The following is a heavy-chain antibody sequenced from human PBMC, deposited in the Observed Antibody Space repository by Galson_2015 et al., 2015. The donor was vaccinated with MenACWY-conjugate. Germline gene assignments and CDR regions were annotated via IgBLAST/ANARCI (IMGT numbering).Heavy chain of an antibody. J-gene: IGHJ3*01. CDR2: ISGSGDST. Sequence: SLRFPCAASGSTLSSNAMSWARQAPAKGLEWVSVISGSGDSTYPADFVKGRFNISRDNSKTTVYLQMNSLRAEDTAVYYCEKGIRTGNLNAFEVWGQGTMVTVSS. CDR3: EKGIRTGNLNAFEV. D-gene: IGHD4-23*01. V-gene: IGHV3-23*01. CDR1: GSTLSSNA.